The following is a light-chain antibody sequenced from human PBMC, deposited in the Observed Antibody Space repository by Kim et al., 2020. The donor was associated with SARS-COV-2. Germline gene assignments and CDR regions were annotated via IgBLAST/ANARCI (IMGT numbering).Light chain of an antibody. CDR3: NSYTNAETRV. Sequence: QSALTQPASVSGSPGQSITISCTGTTSDVGGYDYVSWYQQQPGKVPKLLIYDVNYRPSGVSNRFSGSKSGNTASLTISGLRAEDEADYYCNSYTNAETRVFGGGTQLTVL. J-gene: IGLJ3*02. CDR2: DVN. V-gene: IGLV2-14*03. CDR1: TSDVGGYDY.